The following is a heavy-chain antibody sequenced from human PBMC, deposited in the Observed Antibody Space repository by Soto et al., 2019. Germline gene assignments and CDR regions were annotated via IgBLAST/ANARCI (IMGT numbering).Heavy chain of an antibody. CDR1: GGTFSSYA. D-gene: IGHD5-12*01. V-gene: IGHV1-69*13. J-gene: IGHJ4*02. CDR3: VRDSPIGSTYSGYDGIDY. Sequence: SVKVSCKASGGTFSSYAISWVRQAPGQGREWMGGIIPIFGTANYAQKFQGRVTITADESTSTAYMELNSLRSEDTAVYYCVRDSPIGSTYSGYDGIDYWGQGTLVTVSS. CDR2: IIPIFGTA.